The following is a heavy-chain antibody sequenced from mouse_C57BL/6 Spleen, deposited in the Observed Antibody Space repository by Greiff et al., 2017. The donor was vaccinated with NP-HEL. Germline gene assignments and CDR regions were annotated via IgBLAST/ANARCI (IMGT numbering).Heavy chain of an antibody. CDR3: ARDHAYYSLDY. Sequence: EVILVESGGGLVKPGGSLKLSCAASGFTFSSYAMSWVRQTPEKRLEWVATISDGGSYTYYPDNVKGRFTISRDNAKNNLYLQMSHLKSEDTAMYYCARDHAYYSLDYWGQGTTLTVSS. V-gene: IGHV5-4*03. D-gene: IGHD2-12*01. CDR2: ISDGGSYT. CDR1: GFTFSSYA. J-gene: IGHJ2*01.